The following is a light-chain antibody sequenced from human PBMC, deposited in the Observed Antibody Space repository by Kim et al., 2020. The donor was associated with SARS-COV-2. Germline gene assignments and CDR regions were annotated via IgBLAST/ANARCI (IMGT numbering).Light chain of an antibody. J-gene: IGKJ3*01. CDR1: QGIRSA. CDR2: DAS. CDR3: QQFDKYPQT. Sequence: ASVGDGVTITCRASQGIRSALAWYQQKPGKAPKALIYDASTLESGVPSRFSGSGSGTDFTLTISSLHPEDFATYYCQQFDKYPQTFGPGTKVDIK. V-gene: IGKV1D-13*01.